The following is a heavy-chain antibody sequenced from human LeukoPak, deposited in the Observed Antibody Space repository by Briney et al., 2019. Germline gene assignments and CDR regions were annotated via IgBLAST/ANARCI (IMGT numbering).Heavy chain of an antibody. CDR1: GFTFSSYA. V-gene: IGHV3-7*03. J-gene: IGHJ4*02. CDR2: IKQDGSEK. D-gene: IGHD3-22*01. Sequence: GGSLRLSCAASGFTFSSYAMSWVRQAPGKGLEWVANIKQDGSEKYYVDSVKGRFTISRDNAKNSLYLQMNSLRAEDTAVYLCAKRDTSGSYYFDYWGQGTLVTVSS. CDR3: AKRDTSGSYYFDY.